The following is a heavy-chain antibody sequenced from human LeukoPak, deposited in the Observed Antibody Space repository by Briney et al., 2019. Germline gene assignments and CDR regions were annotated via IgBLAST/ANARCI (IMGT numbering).Heavy chain of an antibody. J-gene: IGHJ4*02. D-gene: IGHD4-17*01. CDR3: ARDNRVTTXSXXVGYFDY. V-gene: IGHV4-31*03. CDR1: GGSISSGGYY. CDR2: IYYSGST. Sequence: SETLSLTCTVSGGSISSGGYYWSWTRQHPGKGLEWIGYIYYSGSTYYNPSLKSRVTISVDTSKNQFSLKLSSVTAADTAVYYXARDNRVTTXSXXVGYFDYWGQGTLVTVSS.